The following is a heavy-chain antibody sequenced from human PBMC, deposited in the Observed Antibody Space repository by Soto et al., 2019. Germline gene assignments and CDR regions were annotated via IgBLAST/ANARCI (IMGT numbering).Heavy chain of an antibody. Sequence: PGGSLRLSFAASGFTVSSNYMSWVRQAPGKGLEWVSVIYSGGSTYYADSVKGRFTISRDNSKNTLYLQMNSLRAEDTAVYYCARVGGPTGYWGQGTLVTVSS. D-gene: IGHD2-15*01. CDR3: ARVGGPTGY. J-gene: IGHJ4*02. V-gene: IGHV3-66*01. CDR2: IYSGGST. CDR1: GFTVSSNY.